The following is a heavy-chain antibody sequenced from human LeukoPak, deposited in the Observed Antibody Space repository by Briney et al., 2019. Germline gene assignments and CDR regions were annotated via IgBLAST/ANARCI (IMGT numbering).Heavy chain of an antibody. CDR1: GFTFSSYA. V-gene: IGHV3-30*04. CDR3: ASGIAVAGQFDY. CDR2: ISYDGSNK. J-gene: IGHJ4*02. Sequence: GGSLRLSCAASGFTFSSYAMHWVRQAPGKGLEWVAVISYDGSNKYYADSVKGRFTISRDNSKNTLYLQMNSLRAEDTAVYYCASGIAVAGQFDYWGQGTLVTVSS. D-gene: IGHD6-19*01.